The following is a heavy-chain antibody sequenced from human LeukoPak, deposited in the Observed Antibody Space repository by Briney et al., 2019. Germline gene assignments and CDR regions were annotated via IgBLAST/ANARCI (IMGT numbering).Heavy chain of an antibody. D-gene: IGHD1-26*01. Sequence: PSETLSLTCAVYGGSFSGYFWSWIRQPPGKGLEWIGEINHSGSTNYKPSLKSRVTISVDTSKNQFSLKLSSVTAADTAVYYCARGPLGKEWFDPWGQGTLVTASS. CDR3: ARGPLGKEWFDP. CDR2: INHSGST. V-gene: IGHV4-34*01. CDR1: GGSFSGYF. J-gene: IGHJ5*02.